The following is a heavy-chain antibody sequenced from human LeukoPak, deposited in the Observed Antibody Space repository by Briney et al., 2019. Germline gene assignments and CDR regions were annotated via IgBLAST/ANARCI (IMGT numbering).Heavy chain of an antibody. J-gene: IGHJ5*02. D-gene: IGHD3-10*01. Sequence: PSETLSLTCTVSGGSISSGSYYWSWIRQPAGKGLEWIGRIYTSGSTNYNPSLKSRVTISVDTSKNQFSLKLNSVTAADTAVYYCARQVPRFGEHWFDPWGQGTLVTVSS. CDR1: GGSISSGSYY. V-gene: IGHV4-61*02. CDR2: IYTSGST. CDR3: ARQVPRFGEHWFDP.